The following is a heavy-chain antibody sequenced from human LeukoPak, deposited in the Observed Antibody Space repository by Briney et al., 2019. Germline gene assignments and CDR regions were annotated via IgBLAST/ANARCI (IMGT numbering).Heavy chain of an antibody. D-gene: IGHD5-12*01. Sequence: SETLSLTCTVSGGSMNQYYWSWIRQPAGKGLEWIGRIYSTGTTYYKPSLKSRVTMSVDTSHNQFFLKLNSVTAADTAVYYCAREARSGYEGFWSDPWGQGTVVTVSS. CDR3: AREARSGYEGFWSDP. CDR2: IYSTGTT. CDR1: GGSMNQYY. J-gene: IGHJ5*02. V-gene: IGHV4-4*07.